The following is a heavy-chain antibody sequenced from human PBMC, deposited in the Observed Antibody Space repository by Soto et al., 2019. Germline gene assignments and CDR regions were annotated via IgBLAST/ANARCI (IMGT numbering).Heavy chain of an antibody. CDR2: ISGSGGST. Sequence: GGSLRLSCAASGFTFSSYAVSWVRQSPGEGLEWVSAISGSGGSTYYADSVKGRFTISRDNSKDTLYLQMNSLRAEDTAVYYCAKDLFPPLITIFGVAPTPDWGQGTLVTVSS. J-gene: IGHJ4*02. CDR1: GFTFSSYA. CDR3: AKDLFPPLITIFGVAPTPD. V-gene: IGHV3-23*01. D-gene: IGHD3-3*01.